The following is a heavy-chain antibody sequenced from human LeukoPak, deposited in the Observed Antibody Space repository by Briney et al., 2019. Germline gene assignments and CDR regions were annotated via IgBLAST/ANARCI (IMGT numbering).Heavy chain of an antibody. V-gene: IGHV3-48*03. CDR2: ISSSGSTI. J-gene: IGHJ4*02. CDR1: GFTFSSYE. Sequence: GGSLRLSCAVSGFTFSSYEMNWVRQAPGKGLEWVSYISSSGSTIYYADSVKGRFNLSRDNAKNSLYLQMNRLRAEDTAVYYCARDSNDYGDYGGQGTLVTVSS. CDR3: ARDSNDYGDY.